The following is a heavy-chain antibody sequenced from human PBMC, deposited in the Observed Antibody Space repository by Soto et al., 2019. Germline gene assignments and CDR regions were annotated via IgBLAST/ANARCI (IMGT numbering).Heavy chain of an antibody. CDR2: ISGSGGST. CDR1: GFTFSSYA. D-gene: IGHD3-22*01. Sequence: GGSLRLSCAASGFTFSSYAISWVRQAPGKGLEWVSAISGSGGSTYYADSVKGRFTISRDNSKNTLYLQMNSLRAEDTAVYYCAKFSVVIPKYHWFDPWGQGTLAPVSS. J-gene: IGHJ5*02. V-gene: IGHV3-23*01. CDR3: AKFSVVIPKYHWFDP.